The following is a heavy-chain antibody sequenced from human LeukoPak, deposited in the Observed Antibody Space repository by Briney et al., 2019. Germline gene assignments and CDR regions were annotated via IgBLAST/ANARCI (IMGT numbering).Heavy chain of an antibody. CDR1: GYSFTSYW. CDR2: IYPGDSDT. V-gene: IGHV5-51*01. D-gene: IGHD3-22*01. J-gene: IGHJ5*02. Sequence: GESLKISCKGSGYSFTSYWIGWVRQMPGKVLEWMGIIYPGDSDTRYSPSFQGQVTISADKSISTDYLQWSSLKASDTAMYYCARAEGAYYYDSSGFDPWGQGTLVTVSS. CDR3: ARAEGAYYYDSSGFDP.